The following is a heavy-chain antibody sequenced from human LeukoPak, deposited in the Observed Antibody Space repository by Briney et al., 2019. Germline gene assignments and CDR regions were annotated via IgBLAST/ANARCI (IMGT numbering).Heavy chain of an antibody. D-gene: IGHD3-3*01. Sequence: PSETLSLTCTVSGGSISSYYWSWIRQPAGKGLEWIGRIYTSGSTNYNPSLESRVTMSVDTSKNQFTLKLSSVTAADTAVYYCARAGSEYYDFWSGYSNPDYFDYWGQGTLVTVSS. CDR1: GGSISSYY. V-gene: IGHV4-4*07. CDR3: ARAGSEYYDFWSGYSNPDYFDY. CDR2: IYTSGST. J-gene: IGHJ4*02.